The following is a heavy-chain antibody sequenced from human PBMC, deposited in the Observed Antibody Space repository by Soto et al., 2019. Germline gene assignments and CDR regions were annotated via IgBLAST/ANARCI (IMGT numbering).Heavy chain of an antibody. CDR3: ARGLGVFDGDYNSFAY. CDR2: ISYDGSNN. V-gene: IGHV3-30-3*01. J-gene: IGHJ4*02. Sequence: QVQLVESGGGVVQPGRSLRLSCAASGFTFSYYPMHWVRQAPGKGLEWVAVISYDGSNNYYADSVKGRFTISRENSDHTRYLIMYRLRAVDTPVYYCARGLGVFDGDYNSFAYLGEGTLVTVSS. CDR1: GFTFSYYP. D-gene: IGHD4-17*01.